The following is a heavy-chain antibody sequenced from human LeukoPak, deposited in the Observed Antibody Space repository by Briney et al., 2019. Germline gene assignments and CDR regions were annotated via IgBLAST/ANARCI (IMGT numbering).Heavy chain of an antibody. Sequence: SETLSLTCAVCGGSFSNYYWNWIRQPPGKGLEWIGEINHSGSTNYNPSLKSRITISADTSKNQFSLKLSSVTAADTAIYYCARRVQMSSTSLDYWGQGTLVTVSS. D-gene: IGHD2-2*01. CDR3: ARRVQMSSTSLDY. V-gene: IGHV4-34*01. CDR2: INHSGST. J-gene: IGHJ4*02. CDR1: GGSFSNYY.